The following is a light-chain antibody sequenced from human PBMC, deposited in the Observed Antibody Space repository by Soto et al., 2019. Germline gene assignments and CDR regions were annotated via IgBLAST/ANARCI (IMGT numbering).Light chain of an antibody. V-gene: IGLV2-11*01. CDR2: DVT. J-gene: IGLJ1*01. CDR3: CSYAGTYTYV. Sequence: QSALTQPRSVSGSPGQSVTISCTGTNTDVGAYNYVSWYQQHPGKAPKLMIFDVTKRPSGVPDRFSGSKSGNTASLTISGLQAEDDADYYCCSYAGTYTYVFGTGTKLTVL. CDR1: NTDVGAYNY.